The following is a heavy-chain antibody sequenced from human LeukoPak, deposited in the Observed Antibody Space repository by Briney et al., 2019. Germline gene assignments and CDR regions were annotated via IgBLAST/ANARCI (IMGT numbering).Heavy chain of an antibody. Sequence: ASVKVSCKASGYTFTSYGISWVRQAPGQGLEWMGWISVYNGNTNYAQKLRGRVTVTTDTSTSTAYMELRSLRSDATAVYYCARGTYYYDSSGYSMDVWGQGTTVTVSS. D-gene: IGHD3-22*01. V-gene: IGHV1-18*01. CDR2: ISVYNGNT. J-gene: IGHJ6*02. CDR1: GYTFTSYG. CDR3: ARGTYYYDSSGYSMDV.